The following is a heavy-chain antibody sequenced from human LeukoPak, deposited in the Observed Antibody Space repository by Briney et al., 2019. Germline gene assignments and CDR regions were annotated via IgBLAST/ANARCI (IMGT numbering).Heavy chain of an antibody. Sequence: KPSETLSLTCTVSGGSISSSSYYWSWIRQPPGKGLEWIGYIYYSGNTNYNPSLKSRVTISVDTSKNQFSLKLSSVTAADTAVYYCAREDSSGYFPDYWGQGTLVTVSS. CDR1: GGSISSSSYY. D-gene: IGHD3-22*01. J-gene: IGHJ4*02. CDR3: AREDSSGYFPDY. CDR2: IYYSGNT. V-gene: IGHV4-61*01.